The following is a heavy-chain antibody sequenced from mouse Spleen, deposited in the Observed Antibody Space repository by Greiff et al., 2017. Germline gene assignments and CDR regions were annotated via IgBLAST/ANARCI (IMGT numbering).Heavy chain of an antibody. J-gene: IGHJ4*01. CDR3: ASLYYDSLYAMDY. D-gene: IGHD2-4*01. CDR1: GFSLTSYG. CDR2: IWAGGST. Sequence: VQGVESGPGLVAPSQSLSITCTVSGFSLTSYGVHWVRQPPGKGLEWLGVIWAGGSTNYYSALMSSLSISKDNSKGQVFLTMDSLQTDDTAMYYCASLYYDSLYAMDYWGQRTSVTISP. V-gene: IGHV2-9*02.